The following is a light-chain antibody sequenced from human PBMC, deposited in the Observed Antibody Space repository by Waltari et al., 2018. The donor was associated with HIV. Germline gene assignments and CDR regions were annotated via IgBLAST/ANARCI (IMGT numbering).Light chain of an antibody. J-gene: IGKJ4*01. V-gene: IGKV3-20*01. Sequence: IVLTQSPGTLSLSPGERAILSCRATQSVSSSYLAWYQQKPGQAPRLLIHGASNRATGIADRFRASGSGTDFTLTISRLEPEDFAVYYCQQYDTSPLTFGGGTKVEIK. CDR3: QQYDTSPLT. CDR2: GAS. CDR1: QSVSSSY.